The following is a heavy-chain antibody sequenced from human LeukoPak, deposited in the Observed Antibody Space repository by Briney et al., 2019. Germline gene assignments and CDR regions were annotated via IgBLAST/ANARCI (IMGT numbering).Heavy chain of an antibody. D-gene: IGHD3-10*01. CDR3: AKCGGSTFYYYYGMDV. CDR1: GFTFSSYA. J-gene: IGHJ6*02. CDR2: ISGSGGST. V-gene: IGHV3-23*01. Sequence: PGGSLRLSCAASGFTFSSYAMSWVRQAPGKGLEWVSAISGSGGSTYYADSVKGRFTISRDNSKNTLYLQMNSLRAEDTAVYYCAKCGGSTFYYYYGMDVWGQGTTVTVSS.